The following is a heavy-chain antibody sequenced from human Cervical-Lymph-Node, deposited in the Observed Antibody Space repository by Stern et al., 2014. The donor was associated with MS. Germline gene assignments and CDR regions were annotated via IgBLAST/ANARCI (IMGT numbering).Heavy chain of an antibody. Sequence: VQLMQSGGGLVQPGGSLRLSCAASGFTFSRYWMSWVRQAPGKGLEWVANIKKDGSEKYYVDSVKGRFTISRDNAKNSLYLQMNSLRVEDTAVYYCARDPTPWGQGTLVTVSS. CDR3: ARDPTP. V-gene: IGHV3-7*01. CDR1: GFTFSRYW. CDR2: IKKDGSEK. J-gene: IGHJ5*02.